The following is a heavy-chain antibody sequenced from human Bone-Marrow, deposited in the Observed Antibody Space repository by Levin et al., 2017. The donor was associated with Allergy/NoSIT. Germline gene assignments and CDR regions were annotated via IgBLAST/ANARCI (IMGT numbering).Heavy chain of an antibody. Sequence: SETLSLTCSVSGASVSSGRYSWSWIRHPPGTEPEWIGNFFYSGSTNYNPSLKSRVTITLDTSKNQFSLRLTSVTPADTALYYCAKVHSWCGTLGAFELWGQGTMVTVSS. V-gene: IGHV4-61*01. D-gene: IGHD2-15*01. CDR2: FFYSGST. J-gene: IGHJ3*01. CDR3: AKVHSWCGTLGAFEL. CDR1: GASVSSGRYS.